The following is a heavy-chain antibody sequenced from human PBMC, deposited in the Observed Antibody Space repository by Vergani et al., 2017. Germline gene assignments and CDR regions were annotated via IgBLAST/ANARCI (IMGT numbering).Heavy chain of an antibody. Sequence: EVQLVESGGGLVQPGGSLRLSCAASGFTFSSYDMHWVRQATGKGLEWVSAIGTAGDPYYPGSVKGRFTISRENAKNSLYLQMNSLRAGDTAVYYCARGARCDSSGYLLFDYWGQGTLVTVSS. CDR2: IGTAGDP. CDR3: ARGARCDSSGYLLFDY. CDR1: GFTFSSYD. J-gene: IGHJ4*02. D-gene: IGHD3-22*01. V-gene: IGHV3-13*05.